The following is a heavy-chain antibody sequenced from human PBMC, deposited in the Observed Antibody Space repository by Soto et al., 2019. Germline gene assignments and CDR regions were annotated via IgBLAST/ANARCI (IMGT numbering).Heavy chain of an antibody. Sequence: GGSLRLSCAASWFTVSSNYMSWVSQAPWKGLEWFSTTYSGGSTNYADSVKGRFTISSDNAKNRLYLQMNTLRAENTAVYYCARDKYSSGGYSWFDPWGQGALVTVSS. CDR3: ARDKYSSGGYSWFDP. V-gene: IGHV3-53*01. D-gene: IGHD6-19*01. CDR1: WFTVSSNY. CDR2: TYSGGST. J-gene: IGHJ5*02.